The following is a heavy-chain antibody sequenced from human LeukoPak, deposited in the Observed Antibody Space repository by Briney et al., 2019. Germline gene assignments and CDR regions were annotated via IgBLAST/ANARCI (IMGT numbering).Heavy chain of an antibody. Sequence: GGSLRLSCAASGFTFSTYAMHWVRQGPGKGLEWVALISYDGINKYHRDSVKGRYTISRDNSKNTLYLQMDSLRPDDTAVYYCLRVQVSGRCPGGNCFPGCWGQGALVTVS. J-gene: IGHJ4*02. CDR2: ISYDGINK. D-gene: IGHD2-21*01. V-gene: IGHV3-30*03. CDR3: LRVQVSGRCPGGNCFPGC. CDR1: GFTFSTYA.